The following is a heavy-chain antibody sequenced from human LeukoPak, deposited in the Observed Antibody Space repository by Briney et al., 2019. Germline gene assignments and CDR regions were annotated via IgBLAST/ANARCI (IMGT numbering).Heavy chain of an antibody. D-gene: IGHD6-13*01. V-gene: IGHV4-34*01. CDR2: INHSGST. Sequence: PSETLSLTCAVYGESFSGYYWSWIRQPPGKGLEWIGEINHSGSTNYNPSLKSRVTISVDTSKNQFSLKLSSVTAADTAVYYCARSGYSSSWYVHWGQGTLVTVSS. CDR1: GESFSGYY. J-gene: IGHJ4*02. CDR3: ARSGYSSSWYVH.